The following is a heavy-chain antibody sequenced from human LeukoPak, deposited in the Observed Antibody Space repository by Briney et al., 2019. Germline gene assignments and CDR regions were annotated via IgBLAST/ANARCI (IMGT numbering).Heavy chain of an antibody. Sequence: PGGSLRLSCAASGFTFSSYWMHWVRHAPGKGLVWVSRINSDGSSTSYADSVKGRFTISRDNAKNTLYLQMNSLRAEDTAVYYCARDFGGSAVTRPFFDYWGQGTLVTVSS. V-gene: IGHV3-74*01. D-gene: IGHD4-23*01. J-gene: IGHJ4*02. CDR2: INSDGSST. CDR3: ARDFGGSAVTRPFFDY. CDR1: GFTFSSYW.